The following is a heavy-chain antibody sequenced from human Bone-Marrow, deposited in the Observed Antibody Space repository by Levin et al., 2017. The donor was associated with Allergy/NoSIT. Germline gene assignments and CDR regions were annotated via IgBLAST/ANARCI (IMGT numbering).Heavy chain of an antibody. CDR2: ISYDGSNK. Sequence: LSLTCAASGFTFSSYAMHWVRQAPGKGLEWVSVISYDGSNKYYADSVKGRFTISRDNSKNTLYLQMNSLRAEDTAVYYCARDPSNVLYSSSWYVKYYFDYWGQGTLVTVSS. J-gene: IGHJ4*02. V-gene: IGHV3-30-3*01. D-gene: IGHD6-13*01. CDR1: GFTFSSYA. CDR3: ARDPSNVLYSSSWYVKYYFDY.